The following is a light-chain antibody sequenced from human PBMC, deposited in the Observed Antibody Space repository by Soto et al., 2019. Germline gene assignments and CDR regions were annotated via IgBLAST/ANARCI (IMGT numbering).Light chain of an antibody. V-gene: IGLV1-40*01. CDR2: GNS. J-gene: IGLJ1*01. CDR3: QSYDSSLRVYV. Sequence: QPVLTQPPSVSGAPGQRVTISCTWSSSNIGAGYDVHWYQQLPGTAPKLLIYGNSNRPSGVPDRFSGSKSGTSASLSITGLQDEDEADYYCQSYDSSLRVYVFGTGTKLTVL. CDR1: SSNIGAGYD.